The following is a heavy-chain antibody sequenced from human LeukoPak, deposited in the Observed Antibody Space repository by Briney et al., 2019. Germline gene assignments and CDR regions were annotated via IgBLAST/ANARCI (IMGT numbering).Heavy chain of an antibody. CDR1: GYSISSGYY. J-gene: IGHJ5*02. D-gene: IGHD2-21*02. Sequence: SETLSLTCAVSGYSISSGYYWGWIRQPPGKGLEWIGNIYHSGSTYYNPSLKSRVTISVDKSKNQFSLKLRSVTAADTAVYYWARSVVTATLGWFDPWGQGTLVTVSS. CDR2: IYHSGST. V-gene: IGHV4-38-2*01. CDR3: ARSVVTATLGWFDP.